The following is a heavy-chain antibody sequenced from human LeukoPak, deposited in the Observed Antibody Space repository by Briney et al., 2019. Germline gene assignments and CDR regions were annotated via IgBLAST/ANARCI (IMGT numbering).Heavy chain of an antibody. CDR2: IMQGGSEK. J-gene: IGHJ4*02. V-gene: IGHV3-7*01. CDR1: GFTFSSYW. D-gene: IGHD3-22*01. CDR3: ASHVIGGYFDY. Sequence: GGSLRLSCAASGFTFSSYWMSWVRQAPGKGLEWVANIMQGGSEKYYVDSVKGRFTISRDNAKNSLYLQMNSLRAEDTAVYYCASHVIGGYFDYWGQGTLVTVSS.